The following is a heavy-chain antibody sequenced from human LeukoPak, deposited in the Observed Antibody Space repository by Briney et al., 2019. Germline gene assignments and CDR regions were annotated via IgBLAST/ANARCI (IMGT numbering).Heavy chain of an antibody. CDR2: ISTSSSDI. CDR1: GFTFSAYY. Sequence: PGGSLRLSCVASGFTFSAYYMSWIRQAPGKGLEWVSYISTSSSDINYADSVKGRFTISRDNAKNSLYLQMNSLRAEDTAVYYCARDWAASNEDWFDPLGQGTLVTVSS. D-gene: IGHD1-1*01. J-gene: IGHJ5*02. V-gene: IGHV3-11*06. CDR3: ARDWAASNEDWFDP.